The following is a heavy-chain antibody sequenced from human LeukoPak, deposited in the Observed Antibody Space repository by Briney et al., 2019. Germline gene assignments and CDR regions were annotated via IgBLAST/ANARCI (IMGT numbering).Heavy chain of an antibody. Sequence: SVKVSCKASGYTFTSYGISWVRQAPGQGLEWMGGIIPIFGTANYAQKFQGRVTITADESTSTAYMELSSLRSEDTAVYYCARAFMPQKGILTGYALPYGMDVWGQGTTVTVSS. CDR3: ARAFMPQKGILTGYALPYGMDV. V-gene: IGHV1-69*13. CDR1: GYTFTSYG. D-gene: IGHD3-9*01. J-gene: IGHJ6*02. CDR2: IIPIFGTA.